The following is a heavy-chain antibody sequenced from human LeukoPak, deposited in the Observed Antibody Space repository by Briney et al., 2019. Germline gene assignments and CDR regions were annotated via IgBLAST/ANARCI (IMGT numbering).Heavy chain of an antibody. D-gene: IGHD3-22*01. CDR2: IYHSGST. CDR3: ARSPMIVVGAPDY. J-gene: IGHJ4*02. V-gene: IGHV4-38-2*02. Sequence: PSGTLSLTCIVSGYSISSGYYWGWIRQPPGKGLEWIGSIYHSGSTYYNPSLKSRVTISVDTSKNQFSLKLSSVTAADTAVYYCARSPMIVVGAPDYWGQGTLVTVSS. CDR1: GYSISSGYY.